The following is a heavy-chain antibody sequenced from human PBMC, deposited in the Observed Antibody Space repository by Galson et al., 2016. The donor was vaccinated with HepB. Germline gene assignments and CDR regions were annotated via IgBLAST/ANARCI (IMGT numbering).Heavy chain of an antibody. CDR3: ARQFSTSYSSSWYFFYAMDV. CDR2: VYYSGGT. V-gene: IGHV4-39*01. D-gene: IGHD6-13*01. Sequence: ETLSLTCTVSGGSISSRSYYWGWIRQPPGKGLEWIGSVYYSGGTYYNPSLKSRLTIFVDTSKNQFSPRLSSVTAADTAVYFCARQFSTSYSSSWYFFYAMDVWGHGTTVTVSS. CDR1: GGSISSRSYY. J-gene: IGHJ6*02.